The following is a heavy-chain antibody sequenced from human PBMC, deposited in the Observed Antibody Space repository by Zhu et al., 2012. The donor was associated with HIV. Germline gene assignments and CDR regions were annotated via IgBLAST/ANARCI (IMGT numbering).Heavy chain of an antibody. CDR1: GGSFSGYY. CDR3: AGLKASIVVVVAAYPGPLYYYYGMDV. Sequence: QVQLQQWGAGLLRPSETLSLTCAVYGGSFSGYYWSWIRQPPGKGLEWIGEINHSGSTNYNPSLKSRVTISVDTSKNQFSLKLSSVTAADTAVYYCAGLKASIVVVVAAYPGPLYYYYGMDVWGQGATVTVSS. CDR2: INHSGST. V-gene: IGHV4-34*01. J-gene: IGHJ6*02. D-gene: IGHD2-15*01.